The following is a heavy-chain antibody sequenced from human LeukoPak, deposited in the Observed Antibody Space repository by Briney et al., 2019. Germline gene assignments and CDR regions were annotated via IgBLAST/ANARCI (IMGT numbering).Heavy chain of an antibody. D-gene: IGHD1-26*01. CDR2: IYHSGST. J-gene: IGHJ4*02. V-gene: IGHV4-30-2*01. CDR1: GGSISSGGYS. Sequence: SETLSLTCAVSGGSISSGGYSWSWIRQPPGKGLEWIGYIYHSGSTYYNPSLKSQVTISVDRSKNQFSLKLSSVTAADTAVYYCARGEEVGATPFDYWGQGTLVTVSS. CDR3: ARGEEVGATPFDY.